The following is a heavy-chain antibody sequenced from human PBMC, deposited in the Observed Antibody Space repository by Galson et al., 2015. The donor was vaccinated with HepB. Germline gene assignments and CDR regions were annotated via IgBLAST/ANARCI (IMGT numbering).Heavy chain of an antibody. CDR3: AKDVGSRTSYDY. V-gene: IGHV3-23*01. J-gene: IGHJ4*02. CDR2: IISGSGGST. D-gene: IGHD2-2*01. Sequence: SLRLSCAASGFTFSSYAMSWVRQAPGMGLEWVSGIISGSGGSTYYADSVKGRFTIFRDNFKNTLYLQMNSLRAEDTAVYYCAKDVGSRTSYDYWGQGTLVTVSS. CDR1: GFTFSSYA.